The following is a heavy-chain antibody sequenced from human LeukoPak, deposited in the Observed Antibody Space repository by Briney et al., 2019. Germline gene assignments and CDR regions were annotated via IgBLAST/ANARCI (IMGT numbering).Heavy chain of an antibody. Sequence: ASAKVSCKASGYTFTSYGISWVRQAPGQGLEWMGWISAYNGNTNYAQKLQGRVTMTTDTSTSTAYMELRSLRSDDTAVYYCARGGRFRYQLLGALDYWGQGTLVTVSS. CDR2: ISAYNGNT. CDR1: GYTFTSYG. V-gene: IGHV1-18*01. CDR3: ARGGRFRYQLLGALDY. J-gene: IGHJ4*02. D-gene: IGHD2-2*01.